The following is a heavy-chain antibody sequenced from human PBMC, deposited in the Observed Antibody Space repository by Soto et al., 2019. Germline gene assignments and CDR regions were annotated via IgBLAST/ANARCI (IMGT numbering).Heavy chain of an antibody. J-gene: IGHJ5*02. D-gene: IGHD7-27*01. Sequence: ILSLTCAVYGGSIISGGYSWSWIRQPPGKGLEWLGYIYHSGSTYYKPSLKSRVTISVERSKNQFSLKLSSVTAADTAVYYCARVPGPWGQGTLVTVSS. CDR3: ARVPGP. CDR2: IYHSGST. CDR1: GGSIISGGYS. V-gene: IGHV4-30-2*01.